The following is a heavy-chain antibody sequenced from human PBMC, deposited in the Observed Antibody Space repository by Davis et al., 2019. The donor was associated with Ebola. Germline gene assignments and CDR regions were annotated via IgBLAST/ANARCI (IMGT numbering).Heavy chain of an antibody. V-gene: IGHV1-69*06. D-gene: IGHD3-10*01. CDR2: IIPIFGTA. Sequence: AASVKVSCKASGGTFSSYAISWVRQAPGQGLEWMGGIIPIFGTANYAQKFQGRVTITADKSTSTAYMELSSLRSEDTAVYYCARPTDYYGSGSYLYYYYYGMDVWGQGTTVTVSS. CDR3: ARPTDYYGSGSYLYYYYYGMDV. CDR1: GGTFSSYA. J-gene: IGHJ6*02.